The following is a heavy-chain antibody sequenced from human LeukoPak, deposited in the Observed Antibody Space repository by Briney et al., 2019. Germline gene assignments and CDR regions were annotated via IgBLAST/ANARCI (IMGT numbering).Heavy chain of an antibody. Sequence: GGSLRLSCAASGFTFSNYYMSWVRQAPGKGLEWVANIKQDGSERFYGDSVTGRFTISRDNAKKSLYLQMNSLRAEDTAVYYCAKLGHYYDSSGYYYFDYWGQGTLVTVSS. CDR2: IKQDGSER. J-gene: IGHJ4*02. D-gene: IGHD3-22*01. CDR1: GFTFSNYY. V-gene: IGHV3-7*03. CDR3: AKLGHYYDSSGYYYFDY.